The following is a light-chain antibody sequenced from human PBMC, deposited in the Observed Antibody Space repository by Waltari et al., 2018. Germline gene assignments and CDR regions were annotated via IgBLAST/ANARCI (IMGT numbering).Light chain of an antibody. CDR2: TAS. Sequence: IQMTQSPSTLSASVGDRVTITCRASQRVNAWLAWYQQKPGNAPKLLIYTASNLERGFPSRFSGSASGTEFTLAISSLQPEDCATYYCQQYSSYPWTFGQGT. CDR1: QRVNAW. CDR3: QQYSSYPWT. J-gene: IGKJ1*01. V-gene: IGKV1-5*03.